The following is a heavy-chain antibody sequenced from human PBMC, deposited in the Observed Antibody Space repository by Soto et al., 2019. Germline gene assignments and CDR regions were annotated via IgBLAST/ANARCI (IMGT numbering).Heavy chain of an antibody. D-gene: IGHD3-16*01. CDR2: IIPIFGTA. J-gene: IGHJ5*02. V-gene: IGHV1-69*06. CDR1: GGTFSSYA. CDR3: ARGRFTRTRWFDP. Sequence: SVKVSCKASGGTFSSYAISWVRQAPGQGLEWMGGIIPIFGTANYAQKFQGRVTITADKSTSTAYMELSSLRSEDTAVYYCARGRFTRTRWFDPWGQGTLVTVSS.